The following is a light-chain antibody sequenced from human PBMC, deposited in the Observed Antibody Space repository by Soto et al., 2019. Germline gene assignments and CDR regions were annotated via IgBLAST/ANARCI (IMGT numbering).Light chain of an antibody. J-gene: IGKJ2*01. CDR2: GAS. CDR1: QSVNSN. CDR3: QQYSNWPPYT. Sequence: EIEMTQSPATLSVSPGERATLSCRASQSVNSNLAWYQVKPGQAPGLLIYGASTRATGIPARFSGSGSGTEFTLTITSLQSEDFAVYYCQQYSNWPPYTFGQGTKLEIK. V-gene: IGKV3-15*01.